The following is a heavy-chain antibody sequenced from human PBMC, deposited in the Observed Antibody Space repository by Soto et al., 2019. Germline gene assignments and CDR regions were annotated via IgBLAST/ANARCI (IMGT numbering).Heavy chain of an antibody. V-gene: IGHV3-21*01. CDR2: VNSRSDI. Sequence: PGGSLRLSCVGSGFTFSNFSINWVRQAPGKGLEWVSSVNSRSDIYYADSVKGRFTISRDNAKNSVSLQMNSLRAEDTAVYYWAREYTAWPLAYGLDVWGQGTTVTVSS. J-gene: IGHJ6*02. D-gene: IGHD2-2*02. CDR3: AREYTAWPLAYGLDV. CDR1: GFTFSNFS.